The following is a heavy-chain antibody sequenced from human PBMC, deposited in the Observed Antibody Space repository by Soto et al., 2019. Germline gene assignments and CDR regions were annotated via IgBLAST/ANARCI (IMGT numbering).Heavy chain of an antibody. V-gene: IGHV1-8*01. CDR3: ARVSRPQYYYYYYYYLDV. J-gene: IGHJ6*03. D-gene: IGHD3-3*02. Sequence: ASVNLYCQASGSADPSYDINWVRQEKDQGLEWMGWMNPNSGNTGYAQKFQGRVTMTRNTSISTAYMELSSLRSEDTAVYYCARVSRPQYYYYYYYYLDVWGKGTTVTVSS. CDR2: MNPNSGNT. CDR1: GSADPSYD.